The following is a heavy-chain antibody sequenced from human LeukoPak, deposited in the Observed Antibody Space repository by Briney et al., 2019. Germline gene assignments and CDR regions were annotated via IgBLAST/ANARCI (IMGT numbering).Heavy chain of an antibody. CDR2: FYYTGST. V-gene: IGHV4-39*01. D-gene: IGHD3-10*01. CDR3: VRHESFSLFDY. J-gene: IGHJ4*02. CDR1: GGSISSGGYY. Sequence: SETLSLTCTVSGGSISSGGYYWAWIRQPPGKGLEWIGSFYYTGSTYYNPSLKSRVTISVDTSKKQFSLRLNSVTAADAAVYYCVRHESFSLFDYWGQGTLVTVSS.